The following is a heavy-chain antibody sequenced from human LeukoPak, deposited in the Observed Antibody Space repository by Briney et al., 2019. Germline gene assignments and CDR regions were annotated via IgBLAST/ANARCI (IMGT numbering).Heavy chain of an antibody. CDR1: GFTFSSYA. CDR2: ISGSGGST. CDR3: AKAQRTIRQYFYDGMDV. Sequence: GGSLRLSCAASGFTFSSYAMTWVRQAPGKGLEWVSAISGSGGSTYYADSVKGRFTISRDNSKNTLYLQMNSLRAEDTAVYFCAKAQRTIRQYFYDGMDVWGQGATVTVSS. J-gene: IGHJ6*02. V-gene: IGHV3-23*01. D-gene: IGHD3-9*01.